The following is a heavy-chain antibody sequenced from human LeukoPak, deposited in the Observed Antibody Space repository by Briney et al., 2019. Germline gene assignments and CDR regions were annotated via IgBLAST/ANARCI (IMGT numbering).Heavy chain of an antibody. Sequence: PGRSLRLSCAASGFTFSSYSMNWVRQAPGKGLGWVSSISRTSTHKNYADSVRGRFTISRDNAKNSVYLQMNSLRAEDTAVYYCARDQDPYVVATIDFDYWGQGTLVTVSS. V-gene: IGHV3-21*01. CDR3: ARDQDPYVVATIDFDY. D-gene: IGHD5-12*01. CDR2: ISRTSTHK. J-gene: IGHJ4*02. CDR1: GFTFSSYS.